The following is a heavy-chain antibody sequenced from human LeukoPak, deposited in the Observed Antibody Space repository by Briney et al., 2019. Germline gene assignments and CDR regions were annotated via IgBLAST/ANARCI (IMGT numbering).Heavy chain of an antibody. V-gene: IGHV3-7*01. D-gene: IGHD2-21*01. CDR1: GFTFSSYW. CDR3: ARKGRGFIAYEADAFDI. J-gene: IGHJ3*02. Sequence: GGSLRLSCAASGFTFSSYWMSWVRQAPGKGLEWVANIKQDGSEKYYVDSVKGRFTISRDNAKNSLHLQMDSLRAEDTAVYYCARKGRGFIAYEADAFDIWGQGTMVTVSS. CDR2: IKQDGSEK.